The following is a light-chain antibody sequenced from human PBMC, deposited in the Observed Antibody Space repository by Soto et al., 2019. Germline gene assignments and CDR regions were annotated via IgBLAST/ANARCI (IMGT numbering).Light chain of an antibody. CDR1: QSINNY. J-gene: IGKJ5*01. V-gene: IGKV1-39*01. CDR2: AAS. CDR3: QQSYTTLT. Sequence: DIQMTQSPASLSVSVWDRVTITCRASQSINNYLNWYQQKPGQAPKVLIYAASSLQSGVPSRFSRSGSGTDFTLTISSLQPEDFPTYYFQQSYTTLTFGQGTRLENK.